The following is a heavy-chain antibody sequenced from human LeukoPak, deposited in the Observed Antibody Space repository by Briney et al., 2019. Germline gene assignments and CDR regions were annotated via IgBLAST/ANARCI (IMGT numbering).Heavy chain of an antibody. J-gene: IGHJ4*02. CDR2: ISWNSGSI. V-gene: IGHV3-9*01. D-gene: IGHD3-22*01. CDR3: AKAVSSGYSLDY. CDR1: GFTFDDYA. Sequence: GGSLRLSCAASGFTFDDYAMHWVRQAPGKGLEWVSGISWNSGSIGYADSVKGRLTISRDNAKNSLYLQMNSLRAEDTALYYCAKAVSSGYSLDYWGQGTLVTVSS.